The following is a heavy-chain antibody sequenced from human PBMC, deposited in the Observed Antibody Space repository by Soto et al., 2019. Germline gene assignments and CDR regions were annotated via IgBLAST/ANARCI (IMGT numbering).Heavy chain of an antibody. Sequence: SETLSPTCRASGAAISSGAYSWGWIRQRPGKGLEWIVYIYRSGSTSYSPSLKSRVTISVDRSKNQFSLKLTSVTAADTAVYYCARVAVGYDFDYWGQGTLVTVSS. CDR1: GAAISSGAYS. D-gene: IGHD5-12*01. V-gene: IGHV4-30-2*01. J-gene: IGHJ4*02. CDR2: IYRSGST. CDR3: ARVAVGYDFDY.